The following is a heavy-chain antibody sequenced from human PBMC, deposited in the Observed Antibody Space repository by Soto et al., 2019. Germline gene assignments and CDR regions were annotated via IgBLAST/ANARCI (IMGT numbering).Heavy chain of an antibody. J-gene: IGHJ6*03. CDR1: GFTFSSYG. D-gene: IGHD3-10*01. CDR2: IWYDGSNK. CDR3: AREGQYYYGSGRPDGYMDV. Sequence: QVQLVESGGGMVQPGRSLRLSCAASGFTFSSYGMHWVRQAPGKGLEWVAVIWYDGSNKYYADSVKGRFTISRDNSKNTLYLQMNSLRAEDTAVYYCAREGQYYYGSGRPDGYMDVWGKGTTVTVSS. V-gene: IGHV3-33*01.